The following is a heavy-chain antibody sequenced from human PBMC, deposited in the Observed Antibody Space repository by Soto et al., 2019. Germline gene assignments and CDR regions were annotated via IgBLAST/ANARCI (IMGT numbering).Heavy chain of an antibody. D-gene: IGHD5-12*01. J-gene: IGHJ4*02. Sequence: SQTLSLTCAISGDSVSSNSAAWNWIRQPPSRGLEWRGRTYYRSKWYNDYAVSVKRRITINPHTSKNQFSPQLNSVTPEDTSVYYCARVLVATTYYFDYWGQGTLVTVSS. CDR1: GDSVSSNSAA. CDR2: TYYRSKWYN. CDR3: ARVLVATTYYFDY. V-gene: IGHV6-1*01.